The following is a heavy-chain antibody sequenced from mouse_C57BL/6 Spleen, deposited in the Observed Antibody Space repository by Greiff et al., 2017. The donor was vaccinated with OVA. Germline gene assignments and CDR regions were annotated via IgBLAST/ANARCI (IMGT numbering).Heavy chain of an antibody. CDR1: GFTFSDYG. CDR2: ISSGSSTI. CDR3: ASYDYDGYYFDY. J-gene: IGHJ2*01. V-gene: IGHV5-17*01. D-gene: IGHD2-4*01. Sequence: EVKLMESGGGLVKPGGSLKLSCAASGFTFSDYGMHWVRQAPEKGLEWVAYISSGSSTIYYADPVKGRFTISRDNAKNTLFLQMTSLRSEDTARYYCASYDYDGYYFDYWGQGTTLTVSS.